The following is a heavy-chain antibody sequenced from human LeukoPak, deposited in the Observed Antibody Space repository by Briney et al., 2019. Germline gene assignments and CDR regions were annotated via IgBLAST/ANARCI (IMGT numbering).Heavy chain of an antibody. CDR3: ARDPYSSTWSYGMDV. J-gene: IGHJ6*02. D-gene: IGHD6-6*01. CDR2: IKQDGSEE. V-gene: IGHV3-7*05. Sequence: GGSLRLSCSASGFTFSSYWMSWVRQAPGKGLEWVANIKQDGSEEVYVDSVKGRFTIPRDNAKNSLFLQMNTLRAEDTAVYYCARDPYSSTWSYGMDVWGQGTTVTVSS. CDR1: GFTFSSYW.